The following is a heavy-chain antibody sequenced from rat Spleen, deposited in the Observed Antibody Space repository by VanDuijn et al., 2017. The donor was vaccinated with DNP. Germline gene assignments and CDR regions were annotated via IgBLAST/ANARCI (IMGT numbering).Heavy chain of an antibody. CDR2: ISYSGST. Sequence: EVQLQESGPGLLKPSQSLSLTCSVTGYSITTNYWGWIRKFPGNKMEWVGHISYSGSTTYNPSLKSRISITRDTSKNQFFLHLKSVTTEDTATYYCARWSDYFDYWGQGVMVTVSS. CDR3: ARWSDYFDY. J-gene: IGHJ2*01. V-gene: IGHV3-1*01. CDR1: GYSITTNY.